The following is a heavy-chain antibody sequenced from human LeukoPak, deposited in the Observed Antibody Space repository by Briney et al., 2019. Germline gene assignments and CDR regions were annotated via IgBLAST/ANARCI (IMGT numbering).Heavy chain of an antibody. CDR1: GYSISSGYY. V-gene: IGHV4-38-2*02. D-gene: IGHD2-2*02. Sequence: SETLSLTCTVSGYSISSGYYWGWIRQPPGKGLEWIGSIYHSGSTYYNPSLKSRVTISVDTSKNQFSLKLSSVTAADTAVYYCARAYMGPSGWFDPWGQGTLVTVSS. J-gene: IGHJ5*02. CDR3: ARAYMGPSGWFDP. CDR2: IYHSGST.